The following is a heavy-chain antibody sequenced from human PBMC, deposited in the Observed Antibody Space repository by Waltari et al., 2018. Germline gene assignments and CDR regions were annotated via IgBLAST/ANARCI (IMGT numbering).Heavy chain of an antibody. V-gene: IGHV3-7*01. CDR3: ARKPPDY. Sequence: EVQLVESGGGLVQPGGSLRLACATSGLTFSSYWMSWVRQAPGKGMEWVANRKEDGSVKYYADSVKGRFTISRDNAKNSLFLQMNSLRTEDTAVYYCARKPPDYWGQGTLVTVSS. J-gene: IGHJ4*02. CDR2: RKEDGSVK. CDR1: GLTFSSYW.